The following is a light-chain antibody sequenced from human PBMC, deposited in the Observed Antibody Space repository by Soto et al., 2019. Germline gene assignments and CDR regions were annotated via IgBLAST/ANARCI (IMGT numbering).Light chain of an antibody. Sequence: DIQMTQSPSTLSASVGDRVTITCRASQSVSTSLAWYQQKPGKAPKLLISKASSLESGVPPRFSGSGFGTEFTLTISSLQPDDSATYYCQQYNHYSSFGHGTKLELK. CDR3: QQYNHYSS. CDR2: KAS. J-gene: IGKJ2*01. V-gene: IGKV1-5*03. CDR1: QSVSTS.